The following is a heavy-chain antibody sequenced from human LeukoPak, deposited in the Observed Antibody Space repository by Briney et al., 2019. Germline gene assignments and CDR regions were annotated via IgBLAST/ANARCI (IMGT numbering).Heavy chain of an antibody. CDR2: ISYDGSNK. CDR3: ASGTATPNGNYYYGMDV. J-gene: IGHJ6*02. V-gene: IGHV3-30-3*01. Sequence: GGSLRLSCAASGFTFSSYAMHWVRQAPGKGLEWVAVISYDGSNKYYADSVKGRFTISRDNSKNTLYLQMNSLRAEDTAVYYCASGTATPNGNYYYGMDVWGQGTTVTVSS. CDR1: GFTFSSYA. D-gene: IGHD1-1*01.